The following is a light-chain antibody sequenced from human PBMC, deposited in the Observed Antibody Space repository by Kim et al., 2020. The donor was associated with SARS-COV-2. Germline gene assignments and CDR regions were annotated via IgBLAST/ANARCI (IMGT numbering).Light chain of an antibody. J-gene: IGKJ1*01. CDR1: QSVSSSY. CDR3: QQYGASPRT. CDR2: GTS. V-gene: IGKV3-20*01. Sequence: EIVLTQSPGTLSLSPGERATLSCRASQSVSSSYLAWYQKKPGLAPRLLIYGTSSRATGIPDRFSGSGSGTDFTLTISRLEPEEFAVYYCQQYGASPRTFGQGTKVDIK.